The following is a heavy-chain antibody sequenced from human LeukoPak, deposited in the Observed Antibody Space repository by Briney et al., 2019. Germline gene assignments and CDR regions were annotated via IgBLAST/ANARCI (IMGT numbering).Heavy chain of an antibody. CDR2: INHSGST. D-gene: IGHD6-6*01. CDR1: GGSFSGYY. J-gene: IGHJ6*02. CDR3: ARGVGSSYLPNV. Sequence: SETLSLTCAVYGGSFSGYYWSWIRQPPGKGLEWIGEINHSGSTNYNPSLKSRVTISVDTSKNQFSLKLSSVTAAGTAVYYCARGVGSSYLPNVWGQGTTVTVSS. V-gene: IGHV4-34*01.